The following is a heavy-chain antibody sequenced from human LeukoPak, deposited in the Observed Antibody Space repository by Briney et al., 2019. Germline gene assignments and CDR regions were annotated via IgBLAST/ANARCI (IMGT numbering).Heavy chain of an antibody. J-gene: IGHJ4*02. CDR2: INHSGST. CDR3: ARGGRSGYYKGTYYFDY. D-gene: IGHD3-3*01. CDR1: GGSFSGYY. Sequence: SETLSLTCAVYGGSFSGYYWSWIRQPPGKGLEWIGGINHSGSTNYNPSLKSRVTISVDTSKNQFSLKLSSVTAADTAVYYCARGGRSGYYKGTYYFDYWGQGTLVTVSS. V-gene: IGHV4-34*01.